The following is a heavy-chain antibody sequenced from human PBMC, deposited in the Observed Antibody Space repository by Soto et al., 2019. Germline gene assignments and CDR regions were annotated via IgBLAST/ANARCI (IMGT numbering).Heavy chain of an antibody. CDR1: GFTFSQFW. V-gene: IGHV3-7*01. J-gene: IGHJ6*03. D-gene: IGHD2-15*01. CDR2: IRQDGSEK. CDR3: ARVGVVVVAAASYDYYYYMDV. Sequence: EVQLVESGGGLVQPGGSLRLSCAASGFTFSQFWMTWVRQAPGKGLEWVANIRQDGSEKYYVDSVKGRLTISRENAKNSLVLQMNSLGVEDTAVYYCARVGVVVVAAASYDYYYYMDVWGKGTAVTVSS.